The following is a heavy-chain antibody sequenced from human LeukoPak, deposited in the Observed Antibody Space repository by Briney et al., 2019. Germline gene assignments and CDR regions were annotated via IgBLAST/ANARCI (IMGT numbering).Heavy chain of an antibody. D-gene: IGHD2-2*01. CDR3: TTEGLYCSSTSCYDLDY. CDR1: GFTFSNAW. J-gene: IGHJ4*02. V-gene: IGHV3-15*01. CDR2: IKSKTDGATT. Sequence: GGSLRLSCAASGFTFSNAWMSWVRQAPGKGLEWVGRIKSKTDGATTDYAAPVKGRFTISRDDSKNTLYLQMNSLKTEDTAVYYCTTEGLYCSSTSCYDLDYWGQGTLVTVSS.